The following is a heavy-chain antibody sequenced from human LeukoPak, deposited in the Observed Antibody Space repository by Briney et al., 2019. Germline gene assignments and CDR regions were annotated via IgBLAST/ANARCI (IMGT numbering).Heavy chain of an antibody. Sequence: SVKVSCKGSGGTFSSYSISWVRQAPGQGLEWMGGIIPAFGTAHYAQKFQGRVTFTTDGSTTTAYMELRSLRSEDTAVYYCASEGNYDSSGYSRYNYYYMDVWGKGTAVTVSS. D-gene: IGHD3-22*01. CDR3: ASEGNYDSSGYSRYNYYYMDV. CDR1: GGTFSSYS. V-gene: IGHV1-69*05. J-gene: IGHJ6*03. CDR2: IIPAFGTA.